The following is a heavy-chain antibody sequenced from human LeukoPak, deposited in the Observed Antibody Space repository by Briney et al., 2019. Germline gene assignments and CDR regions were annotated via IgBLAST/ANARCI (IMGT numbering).Heavy chain of an antibody. V-gene: IGHV4-4*02. J-gene: IGHJ6*03. Sequence: PSETLSLTCAVSGGSISSSNWWSWVRQLPGKGLEWIGEIYHSGSTNYNPSLKSRVTISVDKSKNQFSLKLSSVTAADTAVYYCARVPHSSWYRASYYYMDVWGKGTTVTVSS. CDR1: GGSISSSNW. CDR2: IYHSGST. D-gene: IGHD6-13*01. CDR3: ARVPHSSWYRASYYYMDV.